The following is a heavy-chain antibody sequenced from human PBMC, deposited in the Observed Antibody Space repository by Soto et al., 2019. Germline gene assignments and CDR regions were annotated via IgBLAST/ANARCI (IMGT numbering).Heavy chain of an antibody. V-gene: IGHV4-31*03. CDR3: ARVGTIFGVVIPGFVFDI. Sequence: PSETLSLTCTVSGGSISSGGYYWSWIRQHPGKGLEWIGYTYYSGSTYYNPSLKSRVTISVDTSKNQFSLKLSSVTAADTAVYYCARVGTIFGVVIPGFVFDIWGQGTMVTVSS. CDR2: TYYSGST. D-gene: IGHD3-3*01. CDR1: GGSISSGGYY. J-gene: IGHJ3*02.